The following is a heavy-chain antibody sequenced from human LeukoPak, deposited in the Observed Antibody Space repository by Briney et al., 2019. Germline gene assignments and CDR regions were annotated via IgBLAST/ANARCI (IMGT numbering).Heavy chain of an antibody. J-gene: IGHJ4*02. CDR3: ARVAPRSGFDY. D-gene: IGHD3-10*01. CDR2: IYYSGST. CDR1: GGSISSSSYY. Sequence: SETLSPTCTVSGGSISSSSYYWGWIRQPPGKGLEWIGSIYYSGSTYYNPSLKSRVTISVDTSKNQFSLKLSSVTAADTAVYYCARVAPRSGFDYWGQGTLVTVSS. V-gene: IGHV4-39*07.